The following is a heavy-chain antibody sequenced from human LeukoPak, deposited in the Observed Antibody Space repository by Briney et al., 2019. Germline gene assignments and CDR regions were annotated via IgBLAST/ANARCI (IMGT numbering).Heavy chain of an antibody. J-gene: IGHJ4*02. D-gene: IGHD1-26*01. CDR2: INHSGST. Sequence: PSETLSLTCAVYGGSFSGYYWSWIRQPPGKGLEWIGEINHSGSTNYNPSLKSRVTISVDTSKNQFSLKLSSVTAADTAVYYCASGAQFRYLLYWGQGTLVTVSS. V-gene: IGHV4-34*01. CDR3: ASGAQFRYLLY. CDR1: GGSFSGYY.